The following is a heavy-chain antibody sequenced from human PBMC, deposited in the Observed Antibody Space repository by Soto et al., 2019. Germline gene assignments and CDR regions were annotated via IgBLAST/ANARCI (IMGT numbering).Heavy chain of an antibody. CDR3: ARAHAPTLPFDY. D-gene: IGHD2-15*01. CDR1: GGSMRNVY. J-gene: IGHJ4*02. V-gene: IGHV4-59*01. CDR2: IFHSGNT. Sequence: PSETLSLTCTVSGGSMRNVYWSWIRQPPGKGLEWIGFIFHSGNTKYNPSLKSRVTISIDTSKNQFSLSLNSVTAADTAVYFCARAHAPTLPFDYWGQGTLVTVSS.